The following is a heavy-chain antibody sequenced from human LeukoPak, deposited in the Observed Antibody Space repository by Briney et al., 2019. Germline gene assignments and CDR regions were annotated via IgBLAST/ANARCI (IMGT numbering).Heavy chain of an antibody. J-gene: IGHJ4*02. D-gene: IGHD6-19*01. CDR2: IYCSGST. V-gene: IGHV4-59*01. CDR3: AAEGSSGFDY. CDR1: GASISNYY. Sequence: SETLSLTCTVSGASISNYYWSWTRRPPGKGLEWIGYIYCSGSTNYNPSLKSRVTISVDTSKNQFSLRLSSVTAADTAVYYCAAEGSSGFDYWGQGTLVTVSS.